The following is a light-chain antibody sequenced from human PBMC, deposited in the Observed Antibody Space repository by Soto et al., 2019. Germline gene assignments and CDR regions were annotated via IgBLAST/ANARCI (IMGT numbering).Light chain of an antibody. CDR3: QQRYVWLT. Sequence: IVLTQSPATLSLSPGERATLSCRAGQSSSTYLAWYQQKSGQAPRLLIYDASNRATGTPARFSGSGSGTDFTLTISSLEPEDSAVYYCQQRYVWLTFGGGTKVDI. CDR2: DAS. J-gene: IGKJ4*01. CDR1: QSSSTY. V-gene: IGKV3-11*01.